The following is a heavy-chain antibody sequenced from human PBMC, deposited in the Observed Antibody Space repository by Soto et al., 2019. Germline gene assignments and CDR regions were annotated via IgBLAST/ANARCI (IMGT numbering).Heavy chain of an antibody. V-gene: IGHV4-31*03. J-gene: IGHJ4*02. D-gene: IGHD5-12*01. Sequence: QVQLQESGPGLVKPSQTLSLTCTVSGGSISSEGYYWTWIRQHPGKGLEWIGYIYSSGNTYSNPSLKSRVSISIDTSRNEFSLNLTSLTAADTAIYFCARGRGAGLFSDSWGQGTLVTVSS. CDR3: ARGRGAGLFSDS. CDR1: GGSISSEGYY. CDR2: IYSSGNT.